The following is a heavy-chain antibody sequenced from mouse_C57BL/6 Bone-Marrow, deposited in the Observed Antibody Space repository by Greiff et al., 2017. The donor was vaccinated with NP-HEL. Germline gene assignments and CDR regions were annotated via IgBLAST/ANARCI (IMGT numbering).Heavy chain of an antibody. CDR2: IYPGNSDT. CDR3: TRPPFITTVVAPFDY. V-gene: IGHV1-5*01. J-gene: IGHJ2*01. Sequence: EVQLQQPGAELVKPGASVKVSCKTSGYTFTSYWMHWVKQRPGQGLEWIGAIYPGNSDTSYNQKFKGKAKLTAVTSASTAYMELSSLTNEDSAVYYCTRPPFITTVVAPFDYWGQGTTLTVSS. CDR1: GYTFTSYW. D-gene: IGHD1-1*01.